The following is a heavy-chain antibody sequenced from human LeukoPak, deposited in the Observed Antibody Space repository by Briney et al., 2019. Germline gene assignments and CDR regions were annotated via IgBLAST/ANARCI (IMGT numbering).Heavy chain of an antibody. CDR3: ARVGLLMAFDY. V-gene: IGHV3-23*01. J-gene: IGHJ4*02. Sequence: SGGSLRLSCAASGFAFSNYAMSWVRQAPGKGLEWVSSLSGGGDSRYYADSVKGRFTISRDNAKNSLYLQMNSLRAEDTAVYYCARVGLLMAFDYWGQGTLVTVSS. CDR2: LSGGGDSR. CDR1: GFAFSNYA. D-gene: IGHD2-15*01.